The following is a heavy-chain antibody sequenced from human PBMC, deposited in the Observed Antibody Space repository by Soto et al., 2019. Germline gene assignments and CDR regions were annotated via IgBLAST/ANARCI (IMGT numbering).Heavy chain of an antibody. V-gene: IGHV3-74*01. Sequence: GGSLRLSCTASGLTFSNYWVHWVRQTPGMGLVWVSRIDSDGSSTSYADSVKGRFTISRDNAKNTLYLQMNSLRAEDTAVYYCTREVSAVFDYWGQGTLVTVSS. CDR2: IDSDGSST. CDR1: GLTFSNYW. J-gene: IGHJ4*02. D-gene: IGHD6-25*01. CDR3: TREVSAVFDY.